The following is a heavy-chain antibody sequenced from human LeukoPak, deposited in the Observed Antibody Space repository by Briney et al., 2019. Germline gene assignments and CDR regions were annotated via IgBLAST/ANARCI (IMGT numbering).Heavy chain of an antibody. Sequence: SETLCLTCTVSGGSISTYYWSWIRQPPGKGLVWIGYIYYSGSTNYNPSLKSRVTISLDTSKNQFSLKLTSVTAADTAVYYCARGGVIWSWGYWGRGTLVTVSS. J-gene: IGHJ4*02. CDR2: IYYSGST. D-gene: IGHD3-16*01. V-gene: IGHV4-59*08. CDR1: GGSISTYY. CDR3: ARGGVIWSWGY.